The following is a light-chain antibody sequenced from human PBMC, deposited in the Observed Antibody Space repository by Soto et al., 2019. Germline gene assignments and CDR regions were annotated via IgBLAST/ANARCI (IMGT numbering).Light chain of an antibody. CDR3: QQYGSSPRT. V-gene: IGKV3-20*01. CDR1: QSVSSNY. J-gene: IGKJ1*01. Sequence: EIVLTQSPGPLSLSPGEGATLSCRASQSVSSNYLAWYQQKPGQAPRLLIYGASTRATGIPDRFSGSGSGTDFTLTISRLEPEDFAVYYCQQYGSSPRTFGQGTKVEIK. CDR2: GAS.